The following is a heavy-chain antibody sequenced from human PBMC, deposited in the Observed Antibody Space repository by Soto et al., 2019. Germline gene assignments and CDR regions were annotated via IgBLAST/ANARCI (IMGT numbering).Heavy chain of an antibody. Sequence: GGSLRLSCAASGFTFSSYWMSWVRQAPGKGLEWVANIKQDGSEKYYVDSVKGRFTISRDNAKNSLYLQMNSLRAEDTAVYYCAREGYRSSSDAFDIWGQGTMVTVSS. J-gene: IGHJ3*02. D-gene: IGHD6-6*01. CDR3: AREGYRSSSDAFDI. CDR1: GFTFSSYW. V-gene: IGHV3-7*01. CDR2: IKQDGSEK.